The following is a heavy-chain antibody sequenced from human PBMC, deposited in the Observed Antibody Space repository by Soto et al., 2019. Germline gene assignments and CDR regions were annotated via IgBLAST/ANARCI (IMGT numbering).Heavy chain of an antibody. CDR3: ARHQYCSGGSCYRYYMDV. Sequence: QVQLQESGPGLVKPSETLSLTCTVSGGSISSYYWSWIRQPPGKGLEWIGYINYSGSTNFKSSLKRRVTITVDTSKSQFSLKLSSVTAADTAVYYCARHQYCSGGSCYRYYMDVWGKGTTVTVSS. J-gene: IGHJ6*03. CDR1: GGSISSYY. V-gene: IGHV4-59*08. D-gene: IGHD2-15*01. CDR2: INYSGST.